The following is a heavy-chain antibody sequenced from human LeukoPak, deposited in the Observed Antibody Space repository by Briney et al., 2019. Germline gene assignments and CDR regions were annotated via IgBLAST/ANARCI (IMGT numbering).Heavy chain of an antibody. Sequence: ASVKVSCKASGYTFTNFAMIWVRQAPGQGLEWTGWINTNTGNPTYAQGFTGRFVFSLDTSVSTAYLQISSLKAEDTAVYYCARGYGSGSYPFDYWGQGILVTVSS. V-gene: IGHV7-4-1*02. CDR3: ARGYGSGSYPFDY. D-gene: IGHD3-10*01. CDR1: GYTFTNFA. J-gene: IGHJ4*02. CDR2: INTNTGNP.